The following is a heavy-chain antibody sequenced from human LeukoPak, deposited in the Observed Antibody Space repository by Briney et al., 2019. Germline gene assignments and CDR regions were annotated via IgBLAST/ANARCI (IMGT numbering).Heavy chain of an antibody. CDR3: ARGNYGSGSLPWFDP. Sequence: SETPSLTCAVYGGSFSGYYWSWIRQPPGKGLEWIGEINHSGSTNYNPSLKSRVTISLDTSKNQFSLKLSSVTAADTAVYYCARGNYGSGSLPWFDPWGQGTLVTVSS. CDR1: GGSFSGYY. CDR2: INHSGST. D-gene: IGHD3-10*01. V-gene: IGHV4-34*01. J-gene: IGHJ5*02.